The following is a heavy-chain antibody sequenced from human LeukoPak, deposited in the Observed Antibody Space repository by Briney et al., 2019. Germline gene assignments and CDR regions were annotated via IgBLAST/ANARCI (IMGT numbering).Heavy chain of an antibody. V-gene: IGHV1-8*01. CDR3: ARGVVAVAFDI. CDR2: MSPNSGDT. CDR1: GYTFTSYD. D-gene: IGHD5-12*01. J-gene: IGHJ3*02. Sequence: ASVKVSCKASGYTFTSYDINWVRHATGQGLEWMGWMSPNSGDTGYAQKFQGRVTMTRNTSISTAYMELSSLRSEDTAVYYCARGVVAVAFDIWGQGTMVTVSS.